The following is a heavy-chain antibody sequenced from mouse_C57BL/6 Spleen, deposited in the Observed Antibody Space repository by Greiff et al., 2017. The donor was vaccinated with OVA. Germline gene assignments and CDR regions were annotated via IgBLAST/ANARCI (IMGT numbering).Heavy chain of an antibody. CDR2: IDPSDSYT. CDR1: GYTFTSYW. V-gene: IGHV1-69*01. J-gene: IGHJ4*01. Sequence: QVQLQQPGAELVMPGASVKLSCKASGYTFTSYWMHWVKQRPGQGLEWIGEIDPSDSYTNYNPKFKGKSTLTVSKSSSTAYMQLSSLTSEDSAVYYCARSYYGSSHAMDYWGQGTSVTVSS. CDR3: ARSYYGSSHAMDY. D-gene: IGHD1-1*01.